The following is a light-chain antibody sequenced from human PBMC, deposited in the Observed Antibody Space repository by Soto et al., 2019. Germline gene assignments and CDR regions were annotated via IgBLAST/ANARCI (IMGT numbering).Light chain of an antibody. Sequence: EIVLPQSPDALSLSPGERDTFSCRATQRITNNYVAWYQQKPGQAPRLLIYGASRRATGIPDRISGSGSGTDFALSITRLEPEDFAVYYCHQYLDSPNTFGQGTKVDNK. CDR1: QRITNNY. CDR3: HQYLDSPNT. V-gene: IGKV3-20*01. CDR2: GAS. J-gene: IGKJ2*01.